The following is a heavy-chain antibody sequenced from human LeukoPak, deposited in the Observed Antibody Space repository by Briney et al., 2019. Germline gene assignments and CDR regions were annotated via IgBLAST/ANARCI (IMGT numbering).Heavy chain of an antibody. CDR1: GGSISSYY. D-gene: IGHD7-27*01. J-gene: IGHJ4*02. CDR2: VSFRGTT. V-gene: IGHV4-59*01. Sequence: RASETLSLTRTVSGGSISSYYCSWIRQPPGKGLEWIGYVSFRGTTNYNPSIKSRVTISVDTSKNQFSLKLTSETAADTAVYYCARSPGAPFDYWGQGSLVTVSS. CDR3: ARSPGAPFDY.